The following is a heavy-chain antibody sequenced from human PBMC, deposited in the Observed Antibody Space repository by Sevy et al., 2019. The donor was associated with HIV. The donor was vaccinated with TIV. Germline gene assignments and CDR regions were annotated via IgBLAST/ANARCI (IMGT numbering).Heavy chain of an antibody. V-gene: IGHV4-61*01. J-gene: IGHJ4*02. D-gene: IGHD3-16*02. CDR3: ARGGGYDYIWGSYRYFFLDY. CDR1: GGSVSSGSYY. Sequence: SETLSLTCTVSGGSVSSGSYYWSWIRQPPGKGLEWIGYIYYSGSTNYNPSLKSRVTISVDTSKNQFSLKLSSVTAADTAVYYCARGGGYDYIWGSYRYFFLDYWGQGTLVTVSS. CDR2: IYYSGST.